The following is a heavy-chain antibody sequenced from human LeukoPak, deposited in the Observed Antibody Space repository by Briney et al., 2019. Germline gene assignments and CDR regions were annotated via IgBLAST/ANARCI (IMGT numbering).Heavy chain of an antibody. CDR3: ARVGYCSGDRCYLHFDY. Sequence: ASVKVSFKASGYTFTGYFIHWVRQAPGQGREWMGWINPNSGDTNYAQKFQGRVTMTRDTSISTVYMELNRLTSDDTALYYCARVGYCSGDRCYLHFDYWGQGTLVTVSS. D-gene: IGHD2-15*01. CDR2: INPNSGDT. V-gene: IGHV1-2*02. J-gene: IGHJ4*02. CDR1: GYTFTGYF.